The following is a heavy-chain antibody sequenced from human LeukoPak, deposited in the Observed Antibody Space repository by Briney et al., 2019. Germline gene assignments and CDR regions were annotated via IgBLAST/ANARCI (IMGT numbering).Heavy chain of an antibody. CDR2: INSDGSST. CDR1: GFTFSSYW. J-gene: IGHJ4*02. CDR3: ARESLLLRDLYSSGWYGDY. D-gene: IGHD6-19*01. V-gene: IGHV3-74*01. Sequence: GGSLRLSCAASGFTFSSYWMHWVRQAPGKGLVWVSRINSDGSSTSYADSVKGRFTISRDNAKNTLYLQMNSLRAEDTAVYYCARESLLLRDLYSSGWYGDYWGQGTLVTVSS.